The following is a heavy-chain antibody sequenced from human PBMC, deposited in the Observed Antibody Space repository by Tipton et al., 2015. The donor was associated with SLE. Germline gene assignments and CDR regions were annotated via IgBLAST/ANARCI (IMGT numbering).Heavy chain of an antibody. J-gene: IGHJ4*02. Sequence: TLSLTCTVSGASISNYYWSWIRQPPGRGLEWIGFIHYSGYSKFNPPLKSRVTMSVDTSKKQFFLNVTSVTAADTAVYYCARAEGISSAPFDSWGQGSLVTVSS. CDR3: ARAEGISSAPFDS. CDR1: GASISNYY. D-gene: IGHD3-22*01. CDR2: IHYSGYS. V-gene: IGHV4-59*01.